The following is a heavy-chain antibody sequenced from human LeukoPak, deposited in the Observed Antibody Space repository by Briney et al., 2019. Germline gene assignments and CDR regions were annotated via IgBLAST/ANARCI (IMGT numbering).Heavy chain of an antibody. CDR3: ASNNIVVVPAATHGGFDP. D-gene: IGHD2-2*01. CDR1: GYTFTGYY. Sequence: GASVKVSCKASGYTFTGYYMHWVRQAPGQGLEWMGWINPNSGGTNYAQKFQGRVTMTRDTSISTAYMELSRLRSDDTAVYYCASNNIVVVPAATHGGFDPWAQGTLVTVSS. CDR2: INPNSGGT. J-gene: IGHJ5*02. V-gene: IGHV1-2*02.